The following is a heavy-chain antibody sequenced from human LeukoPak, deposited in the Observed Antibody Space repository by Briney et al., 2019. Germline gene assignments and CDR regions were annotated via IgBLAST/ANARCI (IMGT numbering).Heavy chain of an antibody. CDR3: ARDTVTYYDFSSGPLDV. CDR1: GYTFTRYR. CDR2: ISAYNGNT. D-gene: IGHD3-3*01. Sequence: AAVKVSCKASGYTFTRYRISWVRQAPGQGLEWMGWISAYNGNTNYAQKLQGRVTMTTDTSTSTAYMELRSLRSDDTAVFYCARDTVTYYDFSSGPLDVWGQGTTVTVSS. V-gene: IGHV1-18*01. J-gene: IGHJ6*02.